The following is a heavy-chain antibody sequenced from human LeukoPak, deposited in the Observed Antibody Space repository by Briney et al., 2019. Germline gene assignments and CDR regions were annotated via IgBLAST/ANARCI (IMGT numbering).Heavy chain of an antibody. CDR3: AEAPPVTTYYFDY. CDR1: GFTSSSYG. V-gene: IGHV3-30*18. CDR2: ISYDGSNK. Sequence: GRSLRLSCAASGFTSSSYGMHWVRQAPGQRLEWGAVISYDGSNKYYADSVKGRFTISRDNSKNTLYLQMNSLRAEDTAVYYCAEAPPVTTYYFDYWGQGTLVTVSS. D-gene: IGHD4-17*01. J-gene: IGHJ4*02.